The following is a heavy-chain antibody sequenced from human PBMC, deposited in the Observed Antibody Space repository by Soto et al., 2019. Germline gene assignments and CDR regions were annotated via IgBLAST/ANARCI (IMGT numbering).Heavy chain of an antibody. CDR2: IRSKANSYAT. CDR1: GFTFSGSA. V-gene: IGHV3-73*02. J-gene: IGHJ6*02. D-gene: IGHD6-13*01. Sequence: EVQLVESGGGLVQPGGSLKLSCAASGFTFSGSAMHWVRQASGKGLEWVGRIRSKANSYATAYAASVKGRFTISRNDSKNTAYLQMTSLKTEDTAVYYCTRHVIAAAGATTFRNYYYYDGMDVWGQGTTVTASS. CDR3: TRHVIAAAGATTFRNYYYYDGMDV.